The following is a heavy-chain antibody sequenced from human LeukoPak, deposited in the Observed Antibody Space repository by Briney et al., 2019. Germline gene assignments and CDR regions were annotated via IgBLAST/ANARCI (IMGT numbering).Heavy chain of an antibody. V-gene: IGHV3-7*01. J-gene: IGHJ4*02. CDR3: AKDIVGGGDDY. Sequence: GGSLRLSCAASGFSVSSNFMSWVRQAPGKGLEWVANMQEDGKKENYVDSVRGRFTISRDNAKNSIYLQMNSLRVEDTAVYYCAKDIVGGGDDYWGQGTLVIVSS. CDR1: GFSVSSNF. D-gene: IGHD2-21*02. CDR2: MQEDGKKE.